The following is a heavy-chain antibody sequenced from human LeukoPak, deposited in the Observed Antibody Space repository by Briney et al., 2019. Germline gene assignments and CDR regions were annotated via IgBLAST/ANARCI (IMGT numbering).Heavy chain of an antibody. D-gene: IGHD3-10*01. J-gene: IGHJ6*03. CDR3: ARAGDYYGSGSYYDHYYNYMDV. Sequence: SETLSLTCTVSGGSISSGSYYWSWIRQPAGKGLQWIGHMYTSGSTNYNPSLKSRVTISVDTSKKQFSLKLRSVTAADSAVYYCARAGDYYGSGSYYDHYYNYMDVWGKGTTVTISS. CDR1: GGSISSGSYY. CDR2: MYTSGST. V-gene: IGHV4-61*09.